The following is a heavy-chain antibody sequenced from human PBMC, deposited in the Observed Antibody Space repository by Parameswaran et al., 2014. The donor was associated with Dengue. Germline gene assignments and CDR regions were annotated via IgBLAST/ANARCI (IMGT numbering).Heavy chain of an antibody. D-gene: IGHD2-21*01. CDR2: INPNSGGT. V-gene: IGHV1-2*02. Sequence: WVRQAPGQGLEWMGWINPNSGGTNYAQKFQGRVTMTRDTSISTAYMELSRLRSDDTAVYYCARVYCGGDCSQYYYGMDVWGQGTTVTVSS. CDR3: ARVYCGGDCSQYYYGMDV. J-gene: IGHJ6*02.